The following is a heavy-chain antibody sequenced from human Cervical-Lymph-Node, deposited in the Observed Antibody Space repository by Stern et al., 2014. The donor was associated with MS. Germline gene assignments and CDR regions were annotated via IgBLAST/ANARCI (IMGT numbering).Heavy chain of an antibody. V-gene: IGHV4-39*01. CDR3: ARLSFSRGIY. Sequence: VQLLESGPGLVKPSETLSLTCAVSGGSVSTRNYYWGWIRQPPGKGLQWIASIYYSGSTYYNPSLESRVTISVDTSENQFSLRLNSGTAADTAVYYCARLSFSRGIYWGQGTLVTVSS. CDR2: IYYSGST. J-gene: IGHJ4*02. D-gene: IGHD1-1*01. CDR1: GGSVSTRNYY.